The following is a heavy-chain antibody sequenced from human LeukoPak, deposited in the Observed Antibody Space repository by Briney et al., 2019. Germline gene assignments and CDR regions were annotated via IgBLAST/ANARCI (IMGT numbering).Heavy chain of an antibody. D-gene: IGHD5-18*01. Sequence: GASVKVSCKASGGTFSSYAISWVRQAPGQGPEWMGGIDPFFGTANYAQKFQGRLTTTADKSTSTAYMELSSLRSEDSAVYYRAREKPRGYSYGSPFDYWGQGTLVTVSS. CDR1: GGTFSSYA. V-gene: IGHV1-69*06. J-gene: IGHJ4*02. CDR3: AREKPRGYSYGSPFDY. CDR2: IDPFFGTA.